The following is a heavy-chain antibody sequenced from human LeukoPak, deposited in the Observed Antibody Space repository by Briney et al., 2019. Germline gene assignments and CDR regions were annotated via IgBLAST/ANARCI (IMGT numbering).Heavy chain of an antibody. J-gene: IGHJ4*02. CDR3: ARVPIIRGVIED. V-gene: IGHV4-31*03. D-gene: IGHD3-10*01. CDR2: ISGSGST. Sequence: PSETLSLTCSVSGDSISRGGDYWTWIRQHPEKGLERIGYISGSGSTYYSPSLRSRVTVSADTSKNQFSLKLTSVTAADTAVFYCARVPIIRGVIEDWGQGTLVSVSS. CDR1: GDSISRGGDY.